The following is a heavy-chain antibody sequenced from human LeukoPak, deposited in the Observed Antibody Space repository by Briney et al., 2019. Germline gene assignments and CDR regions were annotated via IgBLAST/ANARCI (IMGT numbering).Heavy chain of an antibody. CDR2: IYYSGST. CDR1: GGSISSGGYY. Sequence: SQTLSLTCTVSGGSISSGGYYWSWIRQHPGKGLEWIGYIYYSGSTYYNPSLKSRVTISVDTSKNQFSLKLSSVTPEDTAVYYCARDGPKQQWLGRYYYYYYGMDVWGQGTTVTVSS. J-gene: IGHJ6*02. D-gene: IGHD6-19*01. V-gene: IGHV4-31*03. CDR3: ARDGPKQQWLGRYYYYYYGMDV.